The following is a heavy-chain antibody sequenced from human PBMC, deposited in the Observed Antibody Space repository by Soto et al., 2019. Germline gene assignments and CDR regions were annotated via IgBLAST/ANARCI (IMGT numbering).Heavy chain of an antibody. CDR3: ARGLKQWLSRLYYYGMDV. J-gene: IGHJ6*02. V-gene: IGHV3-74*01. CDR1: GFPFSSYW. D-gene: IGHD6-19*01. Sequence: GGSLSLSCAASGFPFSSYWMHWVRQAPGKGLVWVSRINSDGSSTSYADSVKGRFTISRDNAKNTLYLQMNSLRAEDTAVYYCARGLKQWLSRLYYYGMDVWGQGTTVTVSS. CDR2: INSDGSST.